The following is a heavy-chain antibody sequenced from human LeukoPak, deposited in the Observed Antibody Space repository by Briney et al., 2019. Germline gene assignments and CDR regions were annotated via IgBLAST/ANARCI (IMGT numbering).Heavy chain of an antibody. CDR3: ARKSGYLDNWSDP. Sequence: ASVKVSCKASGGTFSSYAISWVRQAPGRGLEWMGRIIPILGIANYAQKFQGRVTITADKSTSTAYMELSSLRSEDTAVYYCARKSGYLDNWSDPWGQGTLVTVSS. D-gene: IGHD3-22*01. J-gene: IGHJ5*02. V-gene: IGHV1-69*04. CDR1: GGTFSSYA. CDR2: IIPILGIA.